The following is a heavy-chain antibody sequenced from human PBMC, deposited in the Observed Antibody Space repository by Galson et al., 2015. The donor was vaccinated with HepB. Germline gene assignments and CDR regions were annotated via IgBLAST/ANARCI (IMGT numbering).Heavy chain of an antibody. CDR3: TREGVSSSCWYGGY. V-gene: IGHV3-30-3*01. J-gene: IGHJ4*02. Sequence: SLRLSCAASGFTFSSYAMHWVRQAPGKGLEWVAVISYDGSNKCYADSVKGRFTISRDNFKSTVYLQMNSLRAGDTAVYYCTREGVSSSCWYGGYWRQAPLVTVYS. CDR2: ISYDGSNK. CDR1: GFTFSSYA. D-gene: IGHD6-19*01.